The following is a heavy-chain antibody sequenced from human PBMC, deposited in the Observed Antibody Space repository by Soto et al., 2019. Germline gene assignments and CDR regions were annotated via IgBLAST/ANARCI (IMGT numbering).Heavy chain of an antibody. CDR1: GFTFSSYA. V-gene: IGHV3-23*01. Sequence: GGSLRLSCAASGFTFSSYAMSWVRQAPGKGLEWVSAISGSGGSTYYADSVKGRFTISRDNSKNTLYLQMNSLRAEDTAVYYCAKDQDGYYDILTGYYSSHYFDYWGQGTLVTVSS. J-gene: IGHJ4*02. D-gene: IGHD3-9*01. CDR2: ISGSGGST. CDR3: AKDQDGYYDILTGYYSSHYFDY.